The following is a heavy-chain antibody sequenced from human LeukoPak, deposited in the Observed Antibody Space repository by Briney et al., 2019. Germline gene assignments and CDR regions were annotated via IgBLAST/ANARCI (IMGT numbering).Heavy chain of an antibody. D-gene: IGHD3-22*01. Sequence: GGSLRLSCAAPGFTFSSCGMHWVRQAPGKGLEWVAFIRYDGSNKYYADSVKGRFTISRDNSKNTLYLQMNSLRAEDTAVYYCAKNYCDSSGSQYYFDYWGQGTLVTVSS. CDR2: IRYDGSNK. J-gene: IGHJ4*02. CDR3: AKNYCDSSGSQYYFDY. CDR1: GFTFSSCG. V-gene: IGHV3-30*02.